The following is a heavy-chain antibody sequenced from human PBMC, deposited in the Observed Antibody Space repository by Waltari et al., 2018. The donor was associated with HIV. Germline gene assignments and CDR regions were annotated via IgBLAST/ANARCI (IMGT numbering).Heavy chain of an antibody. CDR3: ARHWSPYSSGLNWVDP. J-gene: IGHJ5*02. V-gene: IGHV4-39*01. Sequence: QLQLQESGPGLVKPSETLSLTCTVSGGSISSSSYYWGWIRQPPGKGLEWIGSIYYSGRTYYNPSRKSRVTISVDTSKNQFSLKLSSVTAADTAVYYCARHWSPYSSGLNWVDPWGQGTLVTVSS. CDR1: GGSISSSSYY. CDR2: IYYSGRT. D-gene: IGHD6-19*01.